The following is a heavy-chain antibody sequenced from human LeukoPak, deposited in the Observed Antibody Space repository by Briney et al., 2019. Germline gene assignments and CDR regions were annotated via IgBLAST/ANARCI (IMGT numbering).Heavy chain of an antibody. CDR2: IYYSGST. D-gene: IGHD4-23*01. J-gene: IGHJ4*01. CDR3: ASDADDGGHSFSLDY. CDR1: GGSISSGDYY. Sequence: SETLSLTCTVSGGSISSGDYYWSWIRQPPGKGLEWIGYIYYSGSTYYNPSLKSRVTISVDTSKNQFSLKLSSVTAADTAVYYCASDADDGGHSFSLDYWGHGTLVTVSS. V-gene: IGHV4-30-4*01.